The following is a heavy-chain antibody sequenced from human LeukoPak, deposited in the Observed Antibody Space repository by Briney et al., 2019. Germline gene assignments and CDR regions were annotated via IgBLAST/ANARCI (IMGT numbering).Heavy chain of an antibody. V-gene: IGHV4-59*01. CDR2: IYYSGST. J-gene: IGHJ1*01. CDR3: ARDGRAAGLEYFQH. D-gene: IGHD6-19*01. Sequence: SETLSLTCTVSGGSISSYYWSWIRQPPGKGLEWIGYIYYSGSTNYNPSLKSRVTISVDTSKNQFSLKLSSVTAADTAVYYCARDGRAAGLEYFQHWGQGTLVTVSS. CDR1: GGSISSYY.